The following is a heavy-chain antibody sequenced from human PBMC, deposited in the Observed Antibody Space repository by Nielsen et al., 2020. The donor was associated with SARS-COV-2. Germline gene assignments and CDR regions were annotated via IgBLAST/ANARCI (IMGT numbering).Heavy chain of an antibody. D-gene: IGHD1-20*01. CDR2: ISGGGITI. CDR3: ARGRPLTVASPFDY. J-gene: IGHJ4*02. Sequence: GESLKISCAASGFPLSSYELNWVRQAPGKGLEWVASISGGGITIFYADSVKGRFTISRDNAKNSLFLQMNSLRAEDTATYYCARGRPLTVASPFDYWGQGTLVTVSS. V-gene: IGHV3-48*03. CDR1: GFPLSSYE.